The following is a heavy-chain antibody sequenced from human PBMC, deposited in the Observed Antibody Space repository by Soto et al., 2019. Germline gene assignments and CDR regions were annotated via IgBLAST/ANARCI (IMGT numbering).Heavy chain of an antibody. CDR1: EGTFSDNA. CDR3: ARGRFLGSRWPYFES. CDR2: IIPVSCTP. Sequence: QVQLVQSGAEVKKPGSSVRVSCKASEGTFSDNAISWMRQAPGQGLEWLGGIIPVSCTPSYAQSFQCRVTIIADDSSSTAYLDPTSLTSVGPAIYFCARGRFLGSRWPYFESWGPGALVTVSS. V-gene: IGHV1-69*01. D-gene: IGHD6-13*01. J-gene: IGHJ4*02.